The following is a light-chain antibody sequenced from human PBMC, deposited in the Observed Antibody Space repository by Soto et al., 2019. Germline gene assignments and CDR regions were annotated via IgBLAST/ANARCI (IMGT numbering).Light chain of an antibody. CDR3: GSYAGSNTYV. CDR2: GVT. Sequence: QSALTQPASVSGSPGQSITISCTGSGSDIGAYNYVSWYQQHPGKAHKLLIHGVTRRPSGVSSRFSASKSAYTASLTISGLQAEDEANYYFGSYAGSNTYVFCTGTKLTVL. J-gene: IGLJ1*01. V-gene: IGLV2-14*01. CDR1: GSDIGAYNY.